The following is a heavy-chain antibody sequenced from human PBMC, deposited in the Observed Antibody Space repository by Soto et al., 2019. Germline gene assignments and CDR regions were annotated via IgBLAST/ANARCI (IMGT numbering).Heavy chain of an antibody. D-gene: IGHD6-13*01. CDR2: IIPIFGTA. Sequence: QVQLVQSGAEVKKPGSSVKVSCKASGGTFSSYAISWVRQAPGQGLEWMGGIIPIFGTANYAQKFQGRVTITAXXAXSXAYMELSSLRSEDTAVYYCARDVAAAGTAGYYGMDVWGQGTTVTVSS. CDR1: GGTFSSYA. J-gene: IGHJ6*02. V-gene: IGHV1-69*14. CDR3: ARDVAAAGTAGYYGMDV.